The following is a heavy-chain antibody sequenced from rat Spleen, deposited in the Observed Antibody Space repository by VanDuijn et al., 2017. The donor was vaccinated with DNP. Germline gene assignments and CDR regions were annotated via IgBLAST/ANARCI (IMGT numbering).Heavy chain of an antibody. J-gene: IGHJ2*01. D-gene: IGHD1-10*01. V-gene: IGHV5S13*01. CDR2: ISAGGGDT. CDR1: GFTFSDYA. CDR3: ARLEQLRSYFDY. Sequence: EVQLVESGGGLVQPGRSLKLSCAASGFTFSDYAMAWVRQAPKKGLEWVASISAGGGDTYYRDSVKGRFTISRDNAKNTQYLQMDSLRSEDTATYDCARLEQLRSYFDYWGQGVMVTVSS.